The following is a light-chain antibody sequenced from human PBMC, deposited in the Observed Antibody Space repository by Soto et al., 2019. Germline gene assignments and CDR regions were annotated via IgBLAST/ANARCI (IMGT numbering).Light chain of an antibody. V-gene: IGKV1-5*03. CDR1: QSISSW. Sequence: DIQMTPSPSTLSASVVDRVTITCRASQSISSWLAWYQQKPGKAPKLLIYKASSLESGVPSRFSGSGSGTEFTLTISSLQPDDFATYYCQQYNSYWTCGQGTKGDIK. CDR3: QQYNSYWT. J-gene: IGKJ1*01. CDR2: KAS.